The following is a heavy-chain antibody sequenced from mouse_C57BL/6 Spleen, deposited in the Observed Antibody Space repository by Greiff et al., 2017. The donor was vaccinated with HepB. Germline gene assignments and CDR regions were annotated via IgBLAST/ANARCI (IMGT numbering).Heavy chain of an antibody. D-gene: IGHD1-1*01. CDR1: GYTFTSYW. CDR2: IDPSDSYT. Sequence: QVQLKQPGAELVRPGTSVKLSCKASGYTFTSYWMHWVKQRPGQGLEWIGVIDPSDSYTNYNQKFKGKATLTVDTSSSTAYMQLSSLTSEDSAVYYCARSYYGSSPWFAYWGQGTLVTVSA. V-gene: IGHV1-59*01. CDR3: ARSYYGSSPWFAY. J-gene: IGHJ3*01.